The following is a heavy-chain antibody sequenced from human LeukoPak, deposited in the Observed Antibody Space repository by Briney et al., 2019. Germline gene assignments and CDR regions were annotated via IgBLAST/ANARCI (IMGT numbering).Heavy chain of an antibody. D-gene: IGHD6-6*01. Sequence: PGRSLRLSCVDSGFTFISDSVHWVRQAPGKGLEWVAIISYDESHKYYADSVKGRFTISRDNSKNTLYLQMNSLRPEDTAVYHCARDVATRPDYWGQGTLVTVSS. V-gene: IGHV3-30*01. CDR1: GFTFISDS. CDR3: ARDVATRPDY. CDR2: ISYDESHK. J-gene: IGHJ4*02.